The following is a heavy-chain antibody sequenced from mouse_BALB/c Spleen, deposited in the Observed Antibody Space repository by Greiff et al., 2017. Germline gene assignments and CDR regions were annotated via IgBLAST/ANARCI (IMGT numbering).Heavy chain of an antibody. D-gene: IGHD2-4*01. J-gene: IGHJ4*01. CDR3: ASRSTMITTPYAMDY. CDR1: GFTFSSYG. V-gene: IGHV5-6*03. Sequence: EVQGVESGGGLVKPGGSLKLSCAASGFTFSSYGMSWVRQTPDKRLEWVATISSGGSYTYYPDSVKGRFSISRDNAKNTLYLQMSSLKSEDTAMYYCASRSTMITTPYAMDYWGQGTSVTVSS. CDR2: ISSGGSYT.